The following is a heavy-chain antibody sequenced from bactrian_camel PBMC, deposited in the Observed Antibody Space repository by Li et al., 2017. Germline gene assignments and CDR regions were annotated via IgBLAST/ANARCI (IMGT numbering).Heavy chain of an antibody. J-gene: IGHJ6*01. CDR3: VRVLGRGTFGY. Sequence: VQLVESGGGTVSAGGSLRLSCVASGIAISTHCVGWFRQAPGKEREGVADIGGDGITSYGDSVKGRFTISKDNAKNTLYLQMNSLRPEDTAVYYCVRVLGRGTFGYWGQGTQVTVS. V-gene: IGHV3S53*01. CDR2: IGGDGIT. D-gene: IGHD7*01. CDR1: GIAISTHC.